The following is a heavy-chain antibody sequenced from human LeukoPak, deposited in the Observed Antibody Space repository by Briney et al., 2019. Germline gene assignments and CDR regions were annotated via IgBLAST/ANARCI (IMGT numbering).Heavy chain of an antibody. J-gene: IGHJ4*02. V-gene: IGHV3-9*03. D-gene: IGHD6-25*01. CDR2: ISWNSGSR. Sequence: PGRSLRLSCAASGFTVDDYAMHWVRQAPGKGLEWVSGISWNSGSRGYADSVKGRFTISRDNAKNSLYLQMNSLRAEDMALYYCAKVSGHYYFDYWGQGTLVTVSS. CDR1: GFTVDDYA. CDR3: AKVSGHYYFDY.